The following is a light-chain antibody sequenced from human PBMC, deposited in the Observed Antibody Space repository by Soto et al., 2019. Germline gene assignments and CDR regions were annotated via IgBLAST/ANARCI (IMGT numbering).Light chain of an antibody. CDR2: DAS. J-gene: IGKJ4*01. V-gene: IGKV3-11*01. CDR1: QSLDNY. Sequence: EIVLTQSPATLSLFPGERATLSCRASQSLDNYLAWYQHKPGQAPRLLIYDASTRATDIPPRFSGSGSGTDFTLTISSLEPEDFAVYYCQQRGHWPSFGGGTKVEIK. CDR3: QQRGHWPS.